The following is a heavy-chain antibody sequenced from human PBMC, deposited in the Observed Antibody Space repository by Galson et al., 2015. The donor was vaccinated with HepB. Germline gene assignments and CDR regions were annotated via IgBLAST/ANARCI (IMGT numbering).Heavy chain of an antibody. Sequence: SVKVSCKASGYTFTGYYMHWVRQAPGQGLEWMGGIIPIFGTANYAQKFQGRVTITADESTSTAYMELSSLRSEDTAVYYCASLYCSGGSCPEMGWFDPWGQGTLVTVSS. J-gene: IGHJ5*02. D-gene: IGHD2-15*01. V-gene: IGHV1-69*13. CDR3: ASLYCSGGSCPEMGWFDP. CDR1: GYTFTGYY. CDR2: IIPIFGTA.